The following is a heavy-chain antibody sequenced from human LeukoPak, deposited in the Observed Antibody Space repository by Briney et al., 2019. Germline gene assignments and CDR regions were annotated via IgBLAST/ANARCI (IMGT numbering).Heavy chain of an antibody. J-gene: IGHJ3*02. CDR1: GYTFTSYA. CDR3: ARGGWAYDILTGYPNDAFDI. CDR2: INPNSGGT. Sequence: ASVKVSCKASGYTFTSYAISWVRQAPGQGLEWMGWINPNSGGTNYAQKFQGRVTMTRDTSISTAYMELSRLRSDDTAVYYCARGGWAYDILTGYPNDAFDIWGKGTMVTVSS. V-gene: IGHV1-2*02. D-gene: IGHD3-9*01.